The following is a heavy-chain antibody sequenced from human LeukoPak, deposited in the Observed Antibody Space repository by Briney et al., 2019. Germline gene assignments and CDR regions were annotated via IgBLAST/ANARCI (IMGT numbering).Heavy chain of an antibody. D-gene: IGHD6-19*01. CDR3: AKADSSGWPSLENYFDY. V-gene: IGHV3-23*01. J-gene: IGHJ4*02. CDR1: GFTFSSYA. Sequence: QFGGSLRLSCAASGFTFSSYAMSWVRQAPGKGLEWVSAISGSGGSTYYADSVKGRFTISRDNSKNTLYLQMNSLRAEDTAVYYCAKADSSGWPSLENYFDYWGQGTLVTVSS. CDR2: ISGSGGST.